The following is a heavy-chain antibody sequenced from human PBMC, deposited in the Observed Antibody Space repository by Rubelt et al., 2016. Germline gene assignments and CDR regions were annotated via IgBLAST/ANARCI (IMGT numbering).Heavy chain of an antibody. V-gene: IGHV1-46*01. Sequence: QVQLVQSGAEVKKPGASVKVSCMASGYTFSNYYMHWVRQAPGQGLEWMGVIEIHGGSTSYAQKCQGRLTMTRETSTSTVYMELSSLRSEDTAVYYCATRTVGVIGPHAFDIWGQGTMVTVSS. D-gene: IGHD3-10*01. J-gene: IGHJ3*02. CDR2: IEIHGGST. CDR3: ATRTVGVIGPHAFDI. CDR1: GYTFSNYY.